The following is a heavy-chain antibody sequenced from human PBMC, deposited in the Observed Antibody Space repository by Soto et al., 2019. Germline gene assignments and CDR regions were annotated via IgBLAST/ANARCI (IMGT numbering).Heavy chain of an antibody. Sequence: PGGSLRLSCAPSGFTFSSYWMHWVRQAPGKGLVWVSRINSDGSSTSYADSVKGRFTISRDNAKNTLYLQMNSLRAEDTGIYYCTTDSYRTMIVVRFYYWGHRSLVSVS. CDR1: GFTFSSYW. V-gene: IGHV3-74*01. CDR3: TTDSYRTMIVVRFYY. CDR2: INSDGSST. D-gene: IGHD3-22*01. J-gene: IGHJ4*01.